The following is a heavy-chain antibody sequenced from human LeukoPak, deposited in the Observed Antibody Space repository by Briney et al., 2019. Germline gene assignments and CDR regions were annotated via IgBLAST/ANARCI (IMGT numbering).Heavy chain of an antibody. CDR2: ISGSGGST. V-gene: IGHV3-23*01. CDR1: GFTFSSYG. J-gene: IGHJ4*02. CDR3: AKGQGYYGSGIDY. Sequence: GGSLRLSCAASGFTFSSYGMHWVRQAPGKGLEWVSAISGSGGSTYYADSVKGRFTISRDNSKNTLYLQMNSLRTEDTAVYYCAKGQGYYGSGIDYWGQGTLVTVSS. D-gene: IGHD3-10*01.